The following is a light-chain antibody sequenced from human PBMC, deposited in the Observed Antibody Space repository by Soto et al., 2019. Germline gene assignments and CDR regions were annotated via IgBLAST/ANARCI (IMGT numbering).Light chain of an antibody. Sequence: SFTQPPSVSAPPGQSITISCTGTSSYVGGYNYVSWYQQHPGKAPKPMIYDVSNRPSGVSNRFSGSKSGNTASLTISGLQAEDEADYYCSSYTSGSAYVFGTGTKVTVL. V-gene: IGLV2-14*01. CDR2: DVS. CDR3: SSYTSGSAYV. CDR1: SSYVGGYNY. J-gene: IGLJ1*01.